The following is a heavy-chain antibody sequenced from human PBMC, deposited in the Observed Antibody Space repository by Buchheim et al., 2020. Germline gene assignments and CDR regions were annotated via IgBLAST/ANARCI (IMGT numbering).Heavy chain of an antibody. CDR2: ISSSGSTI. J-gene: IGHJ2*01. V-gene: IGHV3-48*03. CDR3: AGKETYYYDSSGWYFDL. CDR1: GFTFSSYE. D-gene: IGHD3-22*01. Sequence: EVQLVESGGGLVQPGGSLRLSCAASGFTFSSYEMNWVRQAPGKGLEWVSYISSSGSTIYYADSVKGRFTISRDNAKNSLYLQMNSLRAEDTAVYYCAGKETYYYDSSGWYFDLWGRGTL.